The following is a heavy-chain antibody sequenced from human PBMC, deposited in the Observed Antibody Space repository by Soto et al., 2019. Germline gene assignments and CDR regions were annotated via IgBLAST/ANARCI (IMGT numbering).Heavy chain of an antibody. V-gene: IGHV1-18*01. Sequence: SAEVSFKASCYTFTSYGISWVRQAPGQGLEWMGWISAYNGNTNYAQKLQGRVTMTTDTSTSTAYMELRSLRSDDTAVYYCARDEGAVAGTLDWFDPWGQGTLVTV. D-gene: IGHD6-19*01. CDR3: ARDEGAVAGTLDWFDP. CDR2: ISAYNGNT. J-gene: IGHJ5*02. CDR1: CYTFTSYG.